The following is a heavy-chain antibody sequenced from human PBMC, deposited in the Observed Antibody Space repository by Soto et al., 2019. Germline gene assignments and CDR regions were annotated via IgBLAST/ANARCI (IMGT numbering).Heavy chain of an antibody. J-gene: IGHJ4*02. V-gene: IGHV3-49*03. CDR1: GFTFGDYA. CDR2: IRNKAYGGTT. Sequence: HPGGSLRLSCTASGFTFGDYAMSWFRQAPGKGLEWVGFIRNKAYGGTTEYAASVKGRFTVSRDDSKSIAYLQMNSLKSEDTAVYYCARDLEGPLPTRPRFAYWGQGTLVTVYS. CDR3: ARDLEGPLPTRPRFAY. D-gene: IGHD5-12*01.